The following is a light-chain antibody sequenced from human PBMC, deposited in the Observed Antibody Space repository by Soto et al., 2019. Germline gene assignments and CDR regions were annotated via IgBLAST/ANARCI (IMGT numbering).Light chain of an antibody. CDR1: SSDVGGYNY. CDR2: EVS. Sequence: QSALTQPPSASGSPGQSVTISCTGTSSDVGGYNYVSWYQQHPGKAPKLMIYEVSKRPSGVPDRFSGSKSGNTASLTVSGLQAEDEADYYCSSYAGSNSIHVVFGGGTKVTVL. J-gene: IGLJ2*01. V-gene: IGLV2-8*01. CDR3: SSYAGSNSIHVV.